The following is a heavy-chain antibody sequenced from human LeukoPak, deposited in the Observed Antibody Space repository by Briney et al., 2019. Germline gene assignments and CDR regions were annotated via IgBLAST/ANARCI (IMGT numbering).Heavy chain of an antibody. CDR1: GFTFSDYY. CDR2: ISSSGSTI. Sequence: GGSLRLSCAASGFTFSDYYMSWIRQAPGKGLEWVSYISSSGSTIYYADSVKGRYTISRDNAKNSLYLQMNSLRAEDTAVYYCARVNRFWSGYYKDYWGQGTLVTVSS. V-gene: IGHV3-11*01. D-gene: IGHD3-3*01. CDR3: ARVNRFWSGYYKDY. J-gene: IGHJ4*02.